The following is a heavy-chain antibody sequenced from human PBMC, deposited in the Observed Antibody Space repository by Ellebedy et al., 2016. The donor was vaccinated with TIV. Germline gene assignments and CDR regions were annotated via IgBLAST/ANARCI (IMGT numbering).Heavy chain of an antibody. CDR2: IRQEGDEI. CDR1: GFNFRSYW. D-gene: IGHD4-17*01. CDR3: ARRASYGDYAVQVNPWFDP. V-gene: IGHV3-7*01. Sequence: GGSLRLSFAASGFNFRSYWMTWVRQAPGKGLEWVAKIRQEGDEIYYVESVKGRFTISRDNAKNSLFLQMNSLRVEDTAVYYCARRASYGDYAVQVNPWFDPWGQGTLDTVSS. J-gene: IGHJ5*02.